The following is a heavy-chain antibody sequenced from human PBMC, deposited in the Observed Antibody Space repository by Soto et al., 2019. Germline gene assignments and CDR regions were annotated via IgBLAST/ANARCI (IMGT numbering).Heavy chain of an antibody. D-gene: IGHD2-2*01. Sequence: QAQLEQSGGEVKKPGSSVKVSCKASRFAFSKFIVTWVRQAPGVGFEWVVGIIPVFGTANYAQKFQGRVTITDDESTSTSYMEVNNLRSDDTAVYYCAKVRYSSPIGYYYRMDVWGQGTTVTVSS. CDR1: RFAFSKFI. CDR2: IIPVFGTA. J-gene: IGHJ6*02. CDR3: AKVRYSSPIGYYYRMDV. V-gene: IGHV1-69*01.